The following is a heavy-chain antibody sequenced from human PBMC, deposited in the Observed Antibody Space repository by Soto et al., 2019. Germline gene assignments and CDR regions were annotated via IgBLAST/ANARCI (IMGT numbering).Heavy chain of an antibody. D-gene: IGHD6-19*01. J-gene: IGHJ6*02. CDR1: GYTFTSYG. Sequence: ASVKVSCKASGYTFTSYGISWVRQAPGQGLEWMGWISAYNGNTHYAQKLQGRVTMTTDTSTSTAYMELRSLRSDDTAVYYCARDPGIAVAGTSGLYYYYYGMDVWG. V-gene: IGHV1-18*01. CDR2: ISAYNGNT. CDR3: ARDPGIAVAGTSGLYYYYYGMDV.